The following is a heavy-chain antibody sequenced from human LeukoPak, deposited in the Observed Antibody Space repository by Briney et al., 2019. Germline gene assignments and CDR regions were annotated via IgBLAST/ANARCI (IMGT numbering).Heavy chain of an antibody. V-gene: IGHV5-51*01. Sequence: GESLKISCKGSGYSFSSYWIGWVRQMPAKGLEWMGIFYPGDSDTRYSPSFQGQFTISADKSISTAYLQWSILKASDTAMYYCARRDGYDSTTFDYWGQGTLVSVSS. CDR2: FYPGDSDT. D-gene: IGHD5-24*01. CDR1: GYSFSSYW. CDR3: ARRDGYDSTTFDY. J-gene: IGHJ4*02.